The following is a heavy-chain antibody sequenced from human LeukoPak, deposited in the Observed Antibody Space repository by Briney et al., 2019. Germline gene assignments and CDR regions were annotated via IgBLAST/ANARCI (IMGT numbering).Heavy chain of an antibody. CDR2: ISSASGTI. J-gene: IGHJ4*02. CDR3: AVGLGYSSGWSADY. V-gene: IGHV3-48*02. D-gene: IGHD6-19*01. CDR1: GFTFSDYG. Sequence: GGSLRLSCAASGFTFSDYGMNWVRQAPGKGLEWVSYISSASGTIYYADSVKGRFTISRDNAKNSLYLQVNSLRDEDTAVYYCAVGLGYSSGWSADYWGQGTLVTVSS.